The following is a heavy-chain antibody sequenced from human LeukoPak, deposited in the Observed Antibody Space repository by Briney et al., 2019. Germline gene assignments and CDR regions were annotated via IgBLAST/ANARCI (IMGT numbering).Heavy chain of an antibody. V-gene: IGHV1-3*01. CDR2: INAGNGNT. CDR1: GYTFTRYP. Sequence: ASVKVSCKASGYTFTRYPMHWVRQAPGQRLEWMGWINAGNGNTKYSQNFQGRVTITRDTSASTAYMELSSLRSEDTAVYYCARDALGYCSGGSCYSGWFDPWGQGTLVTVSS. J-gene: IGHJ5*02. CDR3: ARDALGYCSGGSCYSGWFDP. D-gene: IGHD2-15*01.